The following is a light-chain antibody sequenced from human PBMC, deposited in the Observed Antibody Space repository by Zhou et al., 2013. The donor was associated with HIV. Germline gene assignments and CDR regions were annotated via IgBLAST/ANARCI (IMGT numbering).Light chain of an antibody. J-gene: IGKJ2*01. V-gene: IGKV1-5*03. CDR1: QSISSW. Sequence: DIQMTQSPSTLSASIGERVTITCRASQSISSWLAWYQQKPGKAPKLLIYKASNLESGVPSRFSGSGSGTEFTLTISSLQPDDFATYYCQEYNSYSPYTFGQGTKLELK. CDR3: QEYNSYSPYT. CDR2: KAS.